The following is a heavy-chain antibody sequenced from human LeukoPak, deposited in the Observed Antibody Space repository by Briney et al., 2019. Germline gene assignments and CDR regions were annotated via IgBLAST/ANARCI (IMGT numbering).Heavy chain of an antibody. J-gene: IGHJ6*04. D-gene: IGHD3-3*01. CDR3: AREGKDYDFWSGYYDV. CDR2: ISSSSSTI. V-gene: IGHV3-48*04. Sequence: GGSLRLSCAASGFTFSSYSMNWVRQAPGGGLEWVSYISSSSSTIYYADSVKGRFTISRDNAKNSLYLQMNSLRAEDTAVYYCAREGKDYDFWSGYYDVWGKGTTVTVSS. CDR1: GFTFSSYS.